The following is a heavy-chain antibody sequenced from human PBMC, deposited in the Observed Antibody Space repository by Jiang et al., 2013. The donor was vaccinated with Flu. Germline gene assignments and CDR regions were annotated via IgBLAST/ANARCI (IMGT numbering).Heavy chain of an antibody. CDR2: IWYDGSNK. V-gene: IGHV3-33*01. CDR1: GFTFSSYG. CDR3: ARQDSSGYYYFDY. D-gene: IGHD3-22*01. Sequence: SLRLSCAASGFTFSSYGMHWVRQAPGKGLEWVAVIWYDGSNKYYADSVKGRFTISRDNSKNTLYLQMNSLRAEDTAVYYCARQDSSGYYYFDYWGQGTLVTVSS. J-gene: IGHJ4*02.